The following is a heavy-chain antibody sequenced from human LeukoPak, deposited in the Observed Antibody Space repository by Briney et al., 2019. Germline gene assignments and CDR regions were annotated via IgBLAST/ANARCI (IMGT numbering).Heavy chain of an antibody. CDR1: GFMFSSNW. CDR2: IKEDGTET. Sequence: PGGSLRLSCAASGFMFSSNWMSWVRLAPGKGLEWVANIKEDGTETYYVDSVKGRFTISRDNAKNSLYLQMNSLRAEDAAVYYCARVISGYVDYWGPGTLVTVSS. V-gene: IGHV3-7*01. D-gene: IGHD2-15*01. J-gene: IGHJ4*02. CDR3: ARVISGYVDY.